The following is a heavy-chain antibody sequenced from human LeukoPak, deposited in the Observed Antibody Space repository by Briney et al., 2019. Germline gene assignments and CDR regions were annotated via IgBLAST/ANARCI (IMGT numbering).Heavy chain of an antibody. J-gene: IGHJ5*02. V-gene: IGHV3-7*01. CDR3: ARDSSLTHWSGYPGS. CDR2: IKHDGSEK. Sequence: GGSLRLSCAASGFTFSSYWMTWVRQAPGKGLEWVANIKHDGSEKYYVDSLKGRFTISRDNDKNSLYLQMNSLRAEDTAVYFCARDSSLTHWSGYPGSWGQGTLVTVSS. CDR1: GFTFSSYW. D-gene: IGHD3-3*01.